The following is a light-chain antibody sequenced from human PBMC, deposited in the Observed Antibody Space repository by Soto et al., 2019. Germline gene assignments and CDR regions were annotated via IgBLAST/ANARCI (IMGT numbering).Light chain of an antibody. Sequence: DIQMTQSPSSLSASVGDRVTIACEASQDISNYFNWYQQKPGKAPKLLIYDASNLETVVPSRFSGSGSGTDFTFTISSLQPEDIATYYCQQYDNLPRPFGQGTKV. CDR2: DAS. CDR3: QQYDNLPRP. V-gene: IGKV1-33*01. J-gene: IGKJ1*01. CDR1: QDISNY.